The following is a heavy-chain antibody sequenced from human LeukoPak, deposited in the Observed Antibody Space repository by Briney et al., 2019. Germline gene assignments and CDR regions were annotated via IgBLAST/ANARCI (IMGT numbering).Heavy chain of an antibody. J-gene: IGHJ4*02. CDR3: ASTKYSGSYALDN. CDR2: INPNSGVT. D-gene: IGHD1-26*01. CDR1: GYTFTGYY. Sequence: ASVKVSCKASGYTFTGYYMHWVRQAPGQGLERMGWINPNSGVTNYAQKFQGRVTMTRDTSISTAYMELSRLTSDDTAIYYCASTKYSGSYALDNWGQGTLVTVS. V-gene: IGHV1-2*02.